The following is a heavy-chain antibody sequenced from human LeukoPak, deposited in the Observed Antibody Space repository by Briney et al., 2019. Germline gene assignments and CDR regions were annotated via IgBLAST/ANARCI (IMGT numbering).Heavy chain of an antibody. V-gene: IGHV3-23*01. CDR3: AKGGRGAAAADYYYYCMDV. D-gene: IGHD6-13*01. CDR2: ISGSGGST. Sequence: PGGSLRLSCAASGFTFSSYAMSWVRQAPGKGLEWVSAISGSGGSTYYADSVKGRFTISRDNSKNTLYLQMNSLRAEDTAVYYCAKGGRGAAAADYYYYCMDVWGKGTTVTVSS. CDR1: GFTFSSYA. J-gene: IGHJ6*03.